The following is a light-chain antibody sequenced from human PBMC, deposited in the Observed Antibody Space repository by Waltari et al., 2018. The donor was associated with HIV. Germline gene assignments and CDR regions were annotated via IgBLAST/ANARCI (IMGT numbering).Light chain of an antibody. V-gene: IGLV2-14*01. CDR1: SSDVGSYNY. CDR3: RSYTDSSTVV. CDR2: EVN. Sequence: QSALTQPASVSGSPGQSINISCTGTSSDVGSYNYVPWYQQYPGKVPKRLIYEVNNRPSGVSSRFSGSKSGNTASLTISGLQAEDEADYYCRSYTDSSTVVFGGGTKVTVL. J-gene: IGLJ2*01.